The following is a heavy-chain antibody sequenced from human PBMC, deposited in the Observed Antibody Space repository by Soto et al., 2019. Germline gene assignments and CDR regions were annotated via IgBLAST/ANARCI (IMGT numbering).Heavy chain of an antibody. CDR3: VKVLGVVAAENYCGMDV. CDR2: ISYDGSNK. CDR1: GFTFSSYG. D-gene: IGHD2-15*01. V-gene: IGHV3-30*18. Sequence: QVQLVESGGGVIQPGRSLRLSCAASGFTFSSYGMHWDRQAPGKGLEWVAVISYDGSNKYYADSVKGRFTISRDNSKNASYLQMNSLGAEDTDVYYCVKVLGVVAAENYCGMDVWGQGTTVTVSS. J-gene: IGHJ6*01.